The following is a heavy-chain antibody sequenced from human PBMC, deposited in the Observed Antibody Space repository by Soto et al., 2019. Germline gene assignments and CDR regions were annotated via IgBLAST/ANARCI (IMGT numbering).Heavy chain of an antibody. V-gene: IGHV3-64D*08. J-gene: IGHJ4*02. CDR1: GFTFSSYA. Sequence: PGGSLRLSCSASGFTFSSYAMHWVRQAPGKGLEYVSAISSNGGSTYYADSVKGRFTISRDNSKNTLYLQMSSLRAEDTAVYYCVKFYSPGIAAAGTTKPGVSNWGQGTLVTVSS. D-gene: IGHD6-13*01. CDR2: ISSNGGST. CDR3: VKFYSPGIAAAGTTKPGVSN.